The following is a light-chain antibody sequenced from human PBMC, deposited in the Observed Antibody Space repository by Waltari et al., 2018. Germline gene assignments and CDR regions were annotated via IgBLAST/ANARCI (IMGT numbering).Light chain of an antibody. CDR2: GAS. J-gene: IGKJ4*01. V-gene: IGKV1-39*01. CDR3: QHSYNVPLT. CDR1: QNIATY. Sequence: DTRMTQSPTSLSASIGDSVTISCRASQNIATYLNWYQQKSGKARKLLIYGASTLQSGVPSRFSGSGSGTDFTLTISSLRPEDVAIYFCQHSYNVPLTFGGGTQVEI.